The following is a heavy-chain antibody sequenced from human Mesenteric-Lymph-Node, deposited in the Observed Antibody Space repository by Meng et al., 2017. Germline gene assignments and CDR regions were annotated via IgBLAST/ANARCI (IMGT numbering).Heavy chain of an antibody. CDR3: TTQWLPDAFDI. Sequence: GESLKISCAASGFTFSHALMSWVRQAPGKGLQWVGHIKSKTDGGTTDYAAPVKGRFTISRLDSTSTLYLQMDSLKTEDTAVYYCTTQWLPDAFDIWGQGTMVTV. CDR1: GFTFSHAL. V-gene: IGHV3-15*01. CDR2: IKSKTDGGTT. J-gene: IGHJ3*02. D-gene: IGHD3-22*01.